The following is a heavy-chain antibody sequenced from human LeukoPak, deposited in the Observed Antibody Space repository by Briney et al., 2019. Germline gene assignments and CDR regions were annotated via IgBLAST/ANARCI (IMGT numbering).Heavy chain of an antibody. J-gene: IGHJ4*02. CDR1: GGSISSYY. CDR3: ARGPLGSYQSNEFDY. D-gene: IGHD1-26*01. V-gene: IGHV4-4*07. Sequence: SETLSLTCTVSGGSISSYYWSWIRQPAGKGLEWIGRIYTSGGTNYNPSLKSRVTMSVDTSKNQFSLKLSSVTTADTAVYYCARGPLGSYQSNEFDYWGQGTLVTVSS. CDR2: IYTSGGT.